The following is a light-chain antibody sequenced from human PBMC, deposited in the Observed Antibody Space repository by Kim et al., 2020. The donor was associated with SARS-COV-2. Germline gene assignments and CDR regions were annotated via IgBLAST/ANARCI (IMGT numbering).Light chain of an antibody. CDR3: QRSSGPIT. J-gene: IGKJ5*01. CDR1: QSVGNF. V-gene: IGKV3-11*01. CDR2: DAS. Sequence: SLPPGEGPTRSCRASQSVGNFLAGYQQSPGQAPRLPIYDASKRATGIPTRFIGSGSGTDFTLTVSTLEPEDFALYYCQRSSGPITFCQGTRLEIK.